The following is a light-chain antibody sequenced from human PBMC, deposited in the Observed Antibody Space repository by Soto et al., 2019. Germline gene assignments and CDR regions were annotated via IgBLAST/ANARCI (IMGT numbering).Light chain of an antibody. CDR1: QSISSY. J-gene: IGKJ3*01. CDR3: QQSYSTPRVP. CDR2: AAS. V-gene: IGKV1-39*01. Sequence: DIQMTQSPSSLSASVGDRVTITCRASQSISSYLNWYQQKPGKAPKLLIYAASSLQSGVPSRFSGSGSGTDFTLTISSLQPEDFATYYCQQSYSTPRVPFGPGNKVDIK.